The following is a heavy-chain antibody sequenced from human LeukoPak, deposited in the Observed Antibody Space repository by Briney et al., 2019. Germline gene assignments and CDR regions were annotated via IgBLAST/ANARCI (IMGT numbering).Heavy chain of an antibody. CDR3: ARRSYEPHYFDY. CDR1: GGSISSYY. CDR2: IYYSGST. J-gene: IGHJ4*02. Sequence: SETLSLTCTVSGGSISSYYWSWIRQPPGKGLEWIGYIYYSGSTNYNPSLKSRVTISVDTSKNQCSLKLSSVTAADTAVYYCARRSYEPHYFDYWGQGTLVTVSS. D-gene: IGHD2-21*01. V-gene: IGHV4-59*01.